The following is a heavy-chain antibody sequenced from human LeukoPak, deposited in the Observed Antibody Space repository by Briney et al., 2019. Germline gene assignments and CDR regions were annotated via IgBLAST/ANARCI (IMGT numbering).Heavy chain of an antibody. J-gene: IGHJ4*02. CDR2: INPSIGSI. CDR1: GYTFTSYY. CDR3: ARRGYFYGSGSYYPLDS. V-gene: IGHV1-46*01. Sequence: GASVKVSCKASGYTFTSYYMHWVRQAPGQGLEWMGVINPSIGSISYAQKFQGRVTMTRNTSTSTVYMELGRLRSEDTAVYFCARRGYFYGSGSYYPLDSWGQGTLVTVSS. D-gene: IGHD3-10*01.